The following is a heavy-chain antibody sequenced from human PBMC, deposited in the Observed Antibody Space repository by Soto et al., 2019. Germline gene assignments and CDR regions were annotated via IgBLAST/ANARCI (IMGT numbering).Heavy chain of an antibody. CDR3: ARAGLRPNWFDP. D-gene: IGHD6-19*01. CDR1: GYTFTSYY. J-gene: IGHJ5*02. Sequence: ASVKVSCKASGYTFTSYYMHWVRQAPGQGLEWMGIINPSGGSTNYAQKFQGRVTMTTDTSTGTVYMELRSLRSDDTAVYYCARAGLRPNWFDPWGQGTLVTVSS. CDR2: INPSGGST. V-gene: IGHV1-46*01.